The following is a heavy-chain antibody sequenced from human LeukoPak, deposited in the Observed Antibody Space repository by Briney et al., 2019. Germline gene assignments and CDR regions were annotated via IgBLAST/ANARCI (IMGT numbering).Heavy chain of an antibody. CDR2: ISYDGSNK. J-gene: IGHJ6*02. Sequence: GGSLRLSCAASGFTFSSYAMHWVRQAPGKGLEWVAVISYDGSNKYYADSVKGRFTISRDNSKNTLYLQMNSLRAEDTAVYYCARSLVPAVYYGMDVWGQGTTVTVSS. CDR1: GFTFSSYA. CDR3: ARSLVPAVYYGMDV. V-gene: IGHV3-30-3*01. D-gene: IGHD2-2*01.